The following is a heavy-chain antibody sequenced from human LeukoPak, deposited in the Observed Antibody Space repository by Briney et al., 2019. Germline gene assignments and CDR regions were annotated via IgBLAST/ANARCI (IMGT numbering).Heavy chain of an antibody. D-gene: IGHD5-18*01. Sequence: GESLKISCKGSGYSFTSYRIGWVRQMPGKGLEWMGIIYPGDSDTRYSPSFQGQVTISADKSISTAYLQWSSLKASDTAMYYCARNGYSYGYYMDVWGKGTTVTVSS. CDR2: IYPGDSDT. J-gene: IGHJ6*03. CDR3: ARNGYSYGYYMDV. V-gene: IGHV5-51*01. CDR1: GYSFTSYR.